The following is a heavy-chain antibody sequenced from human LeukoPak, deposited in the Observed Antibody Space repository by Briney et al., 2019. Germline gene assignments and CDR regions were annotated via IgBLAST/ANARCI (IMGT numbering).Heavy chain of an antibody. Sequence: KPGGSLRLSCAASGFTFSSYTMNWVRQAPGKGLEWVSSISSSSSYIYYADSVKGRLTISRDNAKNSLYLQMNSLRAEDTAVYYCARGSSSYDCWGQGTLVTVSS. V-gene: IGHV3-21*01. CDR3: ARGSSSYDC. CDR2: ISSSSSYI. D-gene: IGHD6-13*01. CDR1: GFTFSSYT. J-gene: IGHJ4*02.